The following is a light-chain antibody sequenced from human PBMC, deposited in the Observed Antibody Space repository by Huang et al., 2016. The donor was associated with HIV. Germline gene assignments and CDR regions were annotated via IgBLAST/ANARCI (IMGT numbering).Light chain of an antibody. CDR2: DAS. Sequence: EVVMTQSPVTLSVSPGERATLSCRASQSVNNKLAWFQQKPGQAPSLLIHDASIRATGIPDRFSGSGSGTEFTLTISSLQSEDFAVYYCQQYNNWPPWTFGQGTKVEIK. V-gene: IGKV3-15*01. CDR3: QQYNNWPPWT. J-gene: IGKJ1*01. CDR1: QSVNNK.